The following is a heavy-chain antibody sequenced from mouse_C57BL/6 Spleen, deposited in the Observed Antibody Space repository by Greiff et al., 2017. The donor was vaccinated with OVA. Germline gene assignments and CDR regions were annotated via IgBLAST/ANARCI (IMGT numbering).Heavy chain of an antibody. Sequence: EVQVVESGPGLVKPSQSLSLTCSVTGYSITSGYYWNWIRQFPGNKLEWMGYISYDGSNNYNPSLKNRISITRDTSKNQFFLKLNSVTTEDTATYYCARANYYGSSYGYFDVWGTGTTVTVSS. CDR1: GYSITSGYY. D-gene: IGHD1-1*01. CDR2: ISYDGSN. V-gene: IGHV3-6*01. J-gene: IGHJ1*03. CDR3: ARANYYGSSYGYFDV.